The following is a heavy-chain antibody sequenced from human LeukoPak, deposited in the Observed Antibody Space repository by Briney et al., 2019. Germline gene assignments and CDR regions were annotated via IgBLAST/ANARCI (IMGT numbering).Heavy chain of an antibody. CDR3: AKDFPTSPSEYCGGGSCSMSGAFDI. D-gene: IGHD2-15*01. Sequence: PGGSLRLSCAASGFTFSSYAMSWVRQAPGKGLEWVSAISGSGGSTYYADSVKGRFTISRDNSKNTLYLQMNSLRAEDTAVYYCAKDFPTSPSEYCGGGSCSMSGAFDIWGQGTMVTVSS. V-gene: IGHV3-23*01. CDR2: ISGSGGST. CDR1: GFTFSSYA. J-gene: IGHJ3*02.